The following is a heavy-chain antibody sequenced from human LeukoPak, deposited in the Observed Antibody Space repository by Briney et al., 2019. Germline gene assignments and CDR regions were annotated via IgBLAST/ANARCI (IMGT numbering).Heavy chain of an antibody. CDR2: ISGSGGGT. V-gene: IGHV3-23*01. CDR3: AKSSYYDTSGSYREYYFDY. CDR1: GFTFSSCA. Sequence: PGGSLRLSCVASGFTFSSCAMSWARQAPGKGLEWVSAISGSGGGTYYADSVKGRFTISRDNSKSTLYLQMNSLRAEDTAVYYCAKSSYYDTSGSYREYYFDYWGQGALVTVSS. D-gene: IGHD3-22*01. J-gene: IGHJ4*02.